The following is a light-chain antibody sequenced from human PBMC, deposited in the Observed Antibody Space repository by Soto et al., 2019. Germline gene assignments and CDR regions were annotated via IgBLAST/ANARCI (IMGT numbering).Light chain of an antibody. CDR1: SSDDGGYNY. Sequence: QSALTQPASVSGSPGQSITISCTGTSSDDGGYNYVSWYQQHPGKEPKLMSYEVSNRPSGVSNRFSGSQSGNTASLTISVLQAEDGSDYYCSSYTSSSTLYVFGTGTKVTVL. J-gene: IGLJ1*01. CDR2: EVS. CDR3: SSYTSSSTLYV. V-gene: IGLV2-14*01.